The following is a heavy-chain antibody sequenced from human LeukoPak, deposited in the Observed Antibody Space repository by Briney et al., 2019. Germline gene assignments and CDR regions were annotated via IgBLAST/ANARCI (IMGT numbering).Heavy chain of an antibody. V-gene: IGHV4-59*08. J-gene: IGHJ4*02. D-gene: IGHD6-19*01. CDR1: GGSISSYY. CDR2: IYYSGST. CDR3: ARVKWLGRGFDY. Sequence: TASETLSLTCTVSGGSISSYYWSWIRQPPGKGLEWIGYIYYSGSTNYNPSLKSRVTISVDTSKNQFSLKLSSVTAADTAVYYCARVKWLGRGFDYWGQGTLVTVSS.